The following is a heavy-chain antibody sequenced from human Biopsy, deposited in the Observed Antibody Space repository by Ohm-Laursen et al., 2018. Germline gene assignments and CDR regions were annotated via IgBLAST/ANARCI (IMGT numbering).Heavy chain of an antibody. CDR2: INIDGSTT. V-gene: IGHV3-74*01. CDR1: GFSFSSYW. D-gene: IGHD1-1*01. J-gene: IGHJ3*02. CDR3: ARDICYITNWRAFDM. Sequence: SLRLSCSASGFSFSSYWMHWVRHGPGKGLVWVSRINIDGSTTRYADSVKGRFTISRDNAKNTLYLQMNSLGVEDSAVYYCARDICYITNWRAFDMWGQGTMVTVAS.